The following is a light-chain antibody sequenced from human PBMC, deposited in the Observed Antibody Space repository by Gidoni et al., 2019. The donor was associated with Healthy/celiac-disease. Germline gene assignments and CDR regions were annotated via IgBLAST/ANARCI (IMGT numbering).Light chain of an antibody. CDR2: DVS. V-gene: IGLV2-14*03. CDR1: SSDVGGYNY. Sequence: GCVSGSHGQSITISCTGTSSDVGGYNYVSWYQQHPGKAPKLMIYDVSNRPSGVSNRFSGSKSGNTASPTISGLQAEDEADYYFSSNTRSSTLVVFGGGTKLTVL. J-gene: IGLJ2*01. CDR3: SSNTRSSTLVV.